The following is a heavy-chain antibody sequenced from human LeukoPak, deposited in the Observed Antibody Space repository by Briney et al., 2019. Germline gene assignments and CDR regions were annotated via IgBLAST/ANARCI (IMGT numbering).Heavy chain of an antibody. CDR3: ANDGPYCGGDCYFGDAFDI. D-gene: IGHD2-21*02. V-gene: IGHV3-23*01. Sequence: PGGSLRLSCAASGFTFSSYAMSWVRQGPGKGLEWVSSVSESGGSTYYADSVKGRFTISRDNSKNTLYLQVNSLRAEDTAVYYCANDGPYCGGDCYFGDAFDIWGQGTMVTVSS. J-gene: IGHJ3*02. CDR1: GFTFSSYA. CDR2: VSESGGST.